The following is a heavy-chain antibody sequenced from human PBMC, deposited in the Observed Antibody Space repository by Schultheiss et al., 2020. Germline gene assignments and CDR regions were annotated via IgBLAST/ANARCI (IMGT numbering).Heavy chain of an antibody. J-gene: IGHJ6*02. CDR3: ARGWDYGDANYYGMDV. Sequence: ASVKVSCKASGYTFTGYYMHWVRQAPGQGLEWMGGIIPIFGTANYAQKFRGRVTITSDRSVSTAYMELSSLRSEDMVVYYCARGWDYGDANYYGMDVWGQGTTVTVSS. D-gene: IGHD4-17*01. V-gene: IGHV1-2*01. CDR1: GYTFTGYY. CDR2: IIPIFGTA.